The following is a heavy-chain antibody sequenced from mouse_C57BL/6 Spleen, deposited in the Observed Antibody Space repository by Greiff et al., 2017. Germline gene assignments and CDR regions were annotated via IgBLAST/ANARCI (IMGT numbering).Heavy chain of an antibody. CDR1: GYTFTSYG. Sequence: VQLQQTGAELARPGASVKLSCKASGYTFTSYGISWVKQRTGQGLEWIGEIYPRSGNTYYNEKFKGKATLTADKSSSTAYMELRSLTSEDSAVYFCARGEGYYLFDYWGQGTTLTVSS. V-gene: IGHV1-81*01. D-gene: IGHD2-3*01. J-gene: IGHJ2*01. CDR2: IYPRSGNT. CDR3: ARGEGYYLFDY.